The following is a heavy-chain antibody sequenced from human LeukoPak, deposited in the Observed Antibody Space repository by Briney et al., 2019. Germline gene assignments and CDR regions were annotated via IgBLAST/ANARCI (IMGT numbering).Heavy chain of an antibody. CDR1: GYTFTGYY. Sequence: GASVKVSCKASGYTFTGYYMHWVRQAPGQGLEWMGWINPNSGGTNYAQKFQGRVTMTRDTSISTAYMELSRLRSDDTAVYYCARGAAAGPDTKIYYYYYMDVWGKGTTVTVSS. J-gene: IGHJ6*03. CDR3: ARGAAAGPDTKIYYYYYMDV. D-gene: IGHD6-13*01. V-gene: IGHV1-2*02. CDR2: INPNSGGT.